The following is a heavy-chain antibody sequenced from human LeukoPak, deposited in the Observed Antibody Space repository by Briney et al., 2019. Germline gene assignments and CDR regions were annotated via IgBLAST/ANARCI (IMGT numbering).Heavy chain of an antibody. V-gene: IGHV4-30-2*01. D-gene: IGHD5-18*01. Sequence: PSETLSLTCAVSGGSISSGGYSWSWIRQPPGKGLEWIGYIYHSGSTYYNPSLKSRVTISVDRSKNQFSLKLSSVTAADTAVYYCARARYSYGNFFGFDPWGQGTLVTVSS. J-gene: IGHJ5*02. CDR1: GGSISSGGYS. CDR2: IYHSGST. CDR3: ARARYSYGNFFGFDP.